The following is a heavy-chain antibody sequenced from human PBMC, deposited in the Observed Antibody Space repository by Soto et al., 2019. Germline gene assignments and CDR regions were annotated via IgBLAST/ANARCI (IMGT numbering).Heavy chain of an antibody. CDR3: SRLSDCIGTSCYDI. D-gene: IGHD2-2*01. V-gene: IGHV3-73*01. Sequence: SLRLSCAASGFIFSDSALHWVRQASGKGLEWVGRIKTKANNYATVYAASVKGRFTIFRDDSENTAFLQMNSLKTEDTAVYYCSRLSDCIGTSCYDIWGQGTLVTVSS. CDR1: GFIFSDSA. J-gene: IGHJ4*02. CDR2: IKTKANNYAT.